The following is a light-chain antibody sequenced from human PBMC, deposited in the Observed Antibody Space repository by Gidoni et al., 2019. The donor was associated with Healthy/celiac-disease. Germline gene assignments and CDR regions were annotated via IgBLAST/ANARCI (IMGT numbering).Light chain of an antibody. J-gene: IGKJ1*01. CDR3: QQYGSSSWT. CDR2: GAS. V-gene: IGKV3-20*01. Sequence: EIVLTQSPGTLSLSPGERATLSCRASPSVSSSYLAWYQQKPGQAPRLLIYGASSRATGIPDRFSGSGSGTDFTLTISRLEPEDFAVYYCQQYGSSSWTFGQXTKVEIK. CDR1: PSVSSSY.